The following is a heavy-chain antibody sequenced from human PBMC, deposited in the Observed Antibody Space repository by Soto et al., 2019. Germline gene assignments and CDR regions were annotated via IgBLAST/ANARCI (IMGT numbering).Heavy chain of an antibody. D-gene: IGHD3-3*01. J-gene: IGHJ4*02. CDR3: ARAVGPLSYYDFWSGYWVGDY. CDR1: GYTFTSYG. Sequence: ASVKVSCKASGYTFTSYGISWVRQAPGQGLEWMGWISAYNGNTNYAQKLQGRVTMTTDTSTSTAYMELRSLRSDDTAVYYCARAVGPLSYYDFWSGYWVGDYWGQGTLVTVSS. V-gene: IGHV1-18*01. CDR2: ISAYNGNT.